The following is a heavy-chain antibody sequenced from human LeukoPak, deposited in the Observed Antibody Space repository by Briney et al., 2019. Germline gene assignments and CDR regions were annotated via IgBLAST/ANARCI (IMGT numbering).Heavy chain of an antibody. Sequence: GGSLRLSCAASGFTFDDYGMSWVRQAPGKGLEWVSGINWNGGSTGYADSVKGRFTISRDNSKNTLYLQMNSLRAEDTALYYCARDRLGAMLFFDSWGQGTLVTVSS. J-gene: IGHJ4*02. CDR3: ARDRLGAMLFFDS. V-gene: IGHV3-20*04. CDR2: INWNGGST. CDR1: GFTFDDYG. D-gene: IGHD3-16*01.